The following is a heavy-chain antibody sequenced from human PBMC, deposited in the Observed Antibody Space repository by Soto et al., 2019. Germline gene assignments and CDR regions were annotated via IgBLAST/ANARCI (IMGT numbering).Heavy chain of an antibody. V-gene: IGHV3-15*01. D-gene: IGHD3-16*02. Sequence: EVRLVESGGGLVKPGGSLRLSCAASGFTFSNAWMSWVRQAPGKGLEWVGRIKSKTDGGTTDYAAPVKGRFSISRDDSEDTLYLQMNSLKTEDTAVYYCTTGYDYVWGSYRDVDYWGQGTLVTVSS. CDR1: GFTFSNAW. CDR2: IKSKTDGGTT. CDR3: TTGYDYVWGSYRDVDY. J-gene: IGHJ4*02.